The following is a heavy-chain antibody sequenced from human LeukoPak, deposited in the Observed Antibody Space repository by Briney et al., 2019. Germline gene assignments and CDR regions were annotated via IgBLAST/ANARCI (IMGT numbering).Heavy chain of an antibody. Sequence: ASVRVSCKASGDTLTIYGISWVRRAPGQGLEWMGWISAYNGNTNYAQKLQGRVTMTTDTSTSTAYMELRSLRSDDTAVYYCARAGSGFDPWGQGTLVTVSS. CDR1: GDTLTIYG. D-gene: IGHD3-10*01. CDR2: ISAYNGNT. CDR3: ARAGSGFDP. V-gene: IGHV1-18*01. J-gene: IGHJ5*02.